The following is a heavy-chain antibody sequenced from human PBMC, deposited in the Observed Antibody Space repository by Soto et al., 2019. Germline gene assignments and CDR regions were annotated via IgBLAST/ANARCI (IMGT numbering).Heavy chain of an antibody. D-gene: IGHD3-10*01. V-gene: IGHV4-30-4*01. CDR1: GGSISSGDYY. Sequence: QVQLQESGPGLVKPSQTLSLTCTVSGGSISSGDYYWSWIRQPPGKGLEWIGYIYYSGSTYYNPSLQSRVTISVDTSKNQFSLKLSSVTAADTAVYYCARGNGSGSYYNRSYYYYGMDVWGQGTTVTVSS. J-gene: IGHJ6*02. CDR2: IYYSGST. CDR3: ARGNGSGSYYNRSYYYYGMDV.